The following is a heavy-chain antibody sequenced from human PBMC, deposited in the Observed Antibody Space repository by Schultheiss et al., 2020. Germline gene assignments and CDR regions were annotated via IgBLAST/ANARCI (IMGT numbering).Heavy chain of an antibody. J-gene: IGHJ4*02. D-gene: IGHD3-9*01. CDR1: GFTVSSNY. CDR3: ARVGGGGRLV. CDR2: ISSSSSYI. V-gene: IGHV3-53*04. Sequence: GESLKISCAASGFTVSSNYMSWVRQAPGKGLEWVSSISSSSSYIYYADSVKGRFTISRHNSKNTLYLQMNSLRAEDTAVYYCARVGGGGRLVWGQGTLVTVSS.